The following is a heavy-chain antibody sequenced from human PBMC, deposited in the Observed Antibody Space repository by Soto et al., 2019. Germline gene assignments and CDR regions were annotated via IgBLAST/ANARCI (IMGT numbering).Heavy chain of an antibody. CDR1: GGTFSSYA. Sequence: QVQLVQSGAEVKKPGSSVKVSCKASGGTFSSYAISWVRQAPGQGLEWMGGIIPIFGTANYAQKFQGRVTSIADESTSTAYMVLSSLSSEDTAVYYCASRCCSYPPGPYDYWGQGTLVTVSS. D-gene: IGHD5-18*01. J-gene: IGHJ4*02. V-gene: IGHV1-69*12. CDR2: IIPIFGTA. CDR3: ASRCCSYPPGPYDY.